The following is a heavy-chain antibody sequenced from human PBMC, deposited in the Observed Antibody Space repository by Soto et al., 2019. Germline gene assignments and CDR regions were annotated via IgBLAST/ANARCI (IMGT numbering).Heavy chain of an antibody. J-gene: IGHJ6*02. CDR3: ARGLYGSGSFFYGMDV. Sequence: PSETLSLTCAVYGGSFSGYSWSWIRQPPGKGLEWIGEIIHSGSTNYNPSLKSRVTISVDTTKNQFYLKVSSVTAADTAVYYCARGLYGSGSFFYGMDVWGQGTTVTVSS. CDR2: IIHSGST. V-gene: IGHV4-34*01. CDR1: GGSFSGYS. D-gene: IGHD3-10*01.